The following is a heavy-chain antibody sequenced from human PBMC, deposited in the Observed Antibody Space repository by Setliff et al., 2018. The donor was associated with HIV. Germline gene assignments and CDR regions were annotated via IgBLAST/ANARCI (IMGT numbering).Heavy chain of an antibody. D-gene: IGHD2-15*01. CDR1: GDSISSGGSP. CDR3: ASQYCSAGSCFSDY. Sequence: SETLSLTCTVSGDSISSGGSPWTWIRQHPGKGLEWIGYIYYSGSTYYNPSLKSRVTISVDTSKNQFSLKLSSLTAADTAVYYCASQYCSAGSCFSDYWGQGTMVTVSS. V-gene: IGHV4-31*03. CDR2: IYYSGST. J-gene: IGHJ4*02.